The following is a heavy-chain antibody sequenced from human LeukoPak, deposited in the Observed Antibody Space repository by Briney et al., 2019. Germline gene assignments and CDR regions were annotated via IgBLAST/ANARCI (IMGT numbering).Heavy chain of an antibody. CDR2: IKQDGREK. Sequence: PGGSLRLSCVVSGFTFSSYSMDWVRQAPGKGLEWVATIKQDGREKYYVDSVKGRFTFSRDNAKNSLYLQMNSLRAEDTAVYYCARDQEEDSYYYDSSGYVSSWDYWGQGTLVTVSS. D-gene: IGHD3-22*01. CDR3: ARDQEEDSYYYDSSGYVSSWDY. J-gene: IGHJ4*02. V-gene: IGHV3-7*01. CDR1: GFTFSSYS.